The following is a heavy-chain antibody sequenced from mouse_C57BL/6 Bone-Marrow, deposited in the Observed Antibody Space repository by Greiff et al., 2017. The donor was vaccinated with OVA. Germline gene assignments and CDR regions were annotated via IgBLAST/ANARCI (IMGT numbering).Heavy chain of an antibody. CDR1: GYTFTSYW. D-gene: IGHD2-3*01. CDR2: IDPSDSET. V-gene: IGHV1-52*01. J-gene: IGHJ1*03. Sequence: VQLQQPGAELVRPGSSVKLSCKASGYTFTSYWMHWVKQRPIQGLEWIGNIDPSDSETHYNQKFKDKATLTVDKSSSTAYMQLSSLTSEDSAVYYCAKGYGYYFWYFDVWGTGTTVTVSS. CDR3: AKGYGYYFWYFDV.